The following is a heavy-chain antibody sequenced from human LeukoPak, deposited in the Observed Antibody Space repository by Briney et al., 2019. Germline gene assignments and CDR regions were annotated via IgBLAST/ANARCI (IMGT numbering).Heavy chain of an antibody. CDR1: GFTFSSYD. CDR2: IGTTGDT. D-gene: IGHD4-17*01. V-gene: IGHV3-13*01. J-gene: IGHJ3*02. CDR3: ARTRGYGDYGAFDI. Sequence: GGSLRLSCAASGFTFSSYDMHWVRQATGKGLEWVSAIGTTGDTYYPGSVKGRFTISRENAKNSLYLQMNSLRAGDTAVYYCARTRGYGDYGAFDIWGQGTMVTVSS.